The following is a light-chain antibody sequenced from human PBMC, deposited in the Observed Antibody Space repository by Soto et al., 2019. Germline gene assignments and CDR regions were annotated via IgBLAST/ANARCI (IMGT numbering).Light chain of an antibody. J-gene: IGKJ1*01. CDR1: QSVSSSY. CDR2: GAT. Sequence: EIVLTQSPGTLSLTPGERATLSCRASQSVSSSYLAWYQQRRGQAPRLLIYGATSRATGIPDRFSGSGSGTDFTLTISSLEPEDFAVYYCQQRSNWLWTFGQGTKVDIK. V-gene: IGKV3D-20*02. CDR3: QQRSNWLWT.